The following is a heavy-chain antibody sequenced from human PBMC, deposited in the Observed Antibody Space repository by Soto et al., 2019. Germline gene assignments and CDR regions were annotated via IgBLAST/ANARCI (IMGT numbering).Heavy chain of an antibody. CDR2: MNPINGDA. CDR1: GYDFTAYD. Sequence: QVQLVQSGAEVKQSGASVKVSCKASGYDFTAYDINWVRQASGQGLEWMGWMNPINGDAGSARRFQGRVSMTRNTATGTVYLELTSLRAYDTAVYYCGRGPSPRAPAGGTPYYYAMDVWGQATTVTVSS. J-gene: IGHJ6*02. V-gene: IGHV1-8*02. CDR3: GRGPSPRAPAGGTPYYYAMDV. D-gene: IGHD2-2*01.